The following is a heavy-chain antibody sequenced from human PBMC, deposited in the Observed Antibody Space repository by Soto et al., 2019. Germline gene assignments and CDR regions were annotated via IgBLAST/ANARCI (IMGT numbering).Heavy chain of an antibody. CDR2: IYYSGST. Sequence: SSETLSLTCTVSGGSISSYYWSWIRQPPGKGLEWIGYIYYSGSTNYNPSLKSRVTISVDTSKNQFSLKLSSVTAADTAVYYCARSYGDYVLFEDYYYGMDVWGQGTTVTVSS. J-gene: IGHJ6*02. CDR1: GGSISSYY. D-gene: IGHD4-17*01. V-gene: IGHV4-59*01. CDR3: ARSYGDYVLFEDYYYGMDV.